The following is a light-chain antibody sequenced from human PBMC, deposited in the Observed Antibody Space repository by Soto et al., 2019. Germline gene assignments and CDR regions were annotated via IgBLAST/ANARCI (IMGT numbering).Light chain of an antibody. V-gene: IGKV3-20*01. CDR1: QSVSSSY. Sequence: EIVLTQSPGTLSLSPGERATLSCRASQSVSSSYLAWYQQKPGQAPRLLIYGASSRATGIPDRFSGSGSGTDFTLTISRLEPEDFAVYYCQQYGSSPPTYTFGQGTKADIK. CDR3: QQYGSSPPTYT. J-gene: IGKJ2*01. CDR2: GAS.